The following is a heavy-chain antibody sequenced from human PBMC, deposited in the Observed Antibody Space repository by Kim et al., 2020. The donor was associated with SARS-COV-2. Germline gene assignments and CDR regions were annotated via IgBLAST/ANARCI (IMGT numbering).Heavy chain of an antibody. J-gene: IGHJ6*02. Sequence: SYNPSLKTRVTISVDTSTNQFSLNLNSVAAADTAVYYCARESFAFYGMDVWGQGTTVSVSS. D-gene: IGHD3-3*01. CDR3: ARESFAFYGMDV. V-gene: IGHV4-59*01.